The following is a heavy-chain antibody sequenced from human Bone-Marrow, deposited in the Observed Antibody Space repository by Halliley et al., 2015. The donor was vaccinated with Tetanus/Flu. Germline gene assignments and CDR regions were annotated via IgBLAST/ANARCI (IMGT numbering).Heavy chain of an antibody. CDR1: GGSISSGGYY. V-gene: IGHV4-31*03. Sequence: TLSLTCTVSGGSISSGGYYWGWIRQHPVKGLEWIGFIYYSGTTYYNPSLMSRVSLSVDTSKNQFSLRLTSVTAADTAVYYCARGGHDYRKGDWFDSWGQGTLVTVSS. CDR3: ARGGHDYRKGDWFDS. CDR2: IYYSGTT. D-gene: IGHD4-4*01. J-gene: IGHJ5*01.